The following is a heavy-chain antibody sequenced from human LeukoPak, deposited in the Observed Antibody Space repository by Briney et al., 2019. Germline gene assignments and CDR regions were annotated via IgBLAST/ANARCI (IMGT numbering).Heavy chain of an antibody. CDR3: AKRGGTGTKYFDY. V-gene: IGHV3-23*01. CDR2: ISDSGDST. CDR1: GFIFSSYA. J-gene: IGHJ4*02. D-gene: IGHD1-1*01. Sequence: GGSLRLSCAASGFIFSSYAMNWVRQAPGKGLEWVPAISDSGDSTYYADSVKGRFTISRDNSRNTLYLQMNSLRAEDTAVYYCAKRGGTGTKYFDYWGQGTLVTVSS.